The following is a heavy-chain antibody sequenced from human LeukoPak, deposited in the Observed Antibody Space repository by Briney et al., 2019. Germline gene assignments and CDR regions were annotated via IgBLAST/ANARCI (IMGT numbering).Heavy chain of an antibody. D-gene: IGHD3-22*01. CDR1: GITFSSYS. V-gene: IGHV3-21*06. CDR3: ARRGYYDSSGYDY. Sequence: GGSLRLSCAASGITFSSYSMNWVRQAPGKGLEWVSSISSSSSYIYYADSVKGRFTISRDNAKNSLYLQITSLRAEDTAIYYCARRGYYDSSGYDYWGQGTLVTVSS. J-gene: IGHJ4*02. CDR2: ISSSSSYI.